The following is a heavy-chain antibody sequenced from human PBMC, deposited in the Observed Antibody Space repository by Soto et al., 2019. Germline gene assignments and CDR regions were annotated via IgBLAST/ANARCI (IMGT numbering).Heavy chain of an antibody. Sequence: QVQLVESGGGVVQPGKSLRLSCAASGFTFSTYGIHWVRQAPGKGLEWVALISYDGGSKYYGDSVKGRFIISRDNSHNTVSLQMNSLRAEDTAVYFCAKEPLAMTVVVADYFDSWGQGTLVTVSS. CDR2: ISYDGGSK. D-gene: IGHD3-22*01. V-gene: IGHV3-30*18. CDR1: GFTFSTYG. CDR3: AKEPLAMTVVVADYFDS. J-gene: IGHJ4*02.